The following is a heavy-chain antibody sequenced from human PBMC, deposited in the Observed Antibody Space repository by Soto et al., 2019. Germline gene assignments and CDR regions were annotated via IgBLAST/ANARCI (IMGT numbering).Heavy chain of an antibody. D-gene: IGHD6-13*01. J-gene: IGHJ4*02. CDR1: GYTFTSYG. CDR2: ISAYNGST. Sequence: ASVKVSCKASGYTFTSYGISWVRQAPGQGLEWMGWISAYNGSTNYAQRFQGRVTMTTDTSTSTAYMELRSLRSDDTAVYYCARDSDSSILNSFNYWGQGTLVTVSS. CDR3: ARDSDSSILNSFNY. V-gene: IGHV1-18*01.